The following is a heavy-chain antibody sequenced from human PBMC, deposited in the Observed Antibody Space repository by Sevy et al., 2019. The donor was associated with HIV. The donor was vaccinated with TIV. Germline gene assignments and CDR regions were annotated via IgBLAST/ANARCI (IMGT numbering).Heavy chain of an antibody. CDR3: AREVGGFNWRPYYFDS. J-gene: IGHJ4*02. V-gene: IGHV3-7*01. Sequence: GGSLGLSCAASGFRFTDYWMSWVRQTPGKGLEWVATIKQDESEKYYVDSVKGRFAISRDNGKNSVSLQMNGLRVEDTALYYCAREVGGFNWRPYYFDSWGQGTLVTVSS. CDR2: IKQDESEK. D-gene: IGHD3-16*01. CDR1: GFRFTDYW.